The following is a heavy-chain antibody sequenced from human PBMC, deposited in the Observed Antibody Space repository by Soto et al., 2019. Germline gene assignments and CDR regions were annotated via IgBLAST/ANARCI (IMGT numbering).Heavy chain of an antibody. CDR3: ARVGPGIDWSTPFDY. CDR2: ISSSSSYI. Sequence: GGSLRLSCAASGFTFSSYSMNWVRQAPGKGLEWVSSISSSSSYIYYADSVKGRFTISRDNAKNSLYLQMNSLRAEDTAVYYCARVGPGIDWSTPFDYWGQGTLVTVSS. CDR1: GFTFSSYS. D-gene: IGHD3-9*01. J-gene: IGHJ4*02. V-gene: IGHV3-21*01.